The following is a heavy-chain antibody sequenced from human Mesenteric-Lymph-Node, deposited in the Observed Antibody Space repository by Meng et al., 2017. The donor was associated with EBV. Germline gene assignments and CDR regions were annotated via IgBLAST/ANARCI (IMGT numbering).Heavy chain of an antibody. Sequence: EVQLVESGGXLVKPGASLRLSCAASGFPFSSYSMNWVRQAPGKGLEWVSSIFTSGNIYYADSVKGRFTISRDNAKNSLYLLMNNLRVEDTAVYYCTRALGDSTAYWGQGTLVHVSS. CDR3: TRALGDSTAY. V-gene: IGHV3-21*01. D-gene: IGHD3-16*01. CDR2: IFTSGNI. CDR1: GFPFSSYS. J-gene: IGHJ4*02.